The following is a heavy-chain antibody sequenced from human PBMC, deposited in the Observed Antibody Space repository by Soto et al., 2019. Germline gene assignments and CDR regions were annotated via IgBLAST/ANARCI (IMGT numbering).Heavy chain of an antibody. CDR3: ARGSSSWTKISDFDY. CDR1: GGSISSYY. V-gene: IGHV4-59*08. D-gene: IGHD6-13*01. Sequence: SETLSLTCTVSGGSISSYYWSWIRQPPGKGLEWIGYIYYSGSTNYNPSLKSRVTISVDTSKNQFSLKLSSVTAADTAVYYCARGSSSWTKISDFDYWGQGTLVTVSS. CDR2: IYYSGST. J-gene: IGHJ4*02.